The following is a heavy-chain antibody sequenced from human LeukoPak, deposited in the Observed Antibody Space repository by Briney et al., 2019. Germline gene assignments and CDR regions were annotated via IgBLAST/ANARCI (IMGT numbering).Heavy chain of an antibody. CDR1: GDIFTPYW. CDR3: ADRIRDAFDI. V-gene: IGHV5-51*01. J-gene: IGHJ3*02. Sequence: GVSLKISCKGSGDIFTPYWIAWVRQMPGKGLEWMGIIYPGDSDTRYSPSFQGQVTISADKSISTAYLQWSSLKASDTAIYQAADRIRDAFDIWGQGTMVTVSS. CDR2: IYPGDSDT. D-gene: IGHD6-13*01.